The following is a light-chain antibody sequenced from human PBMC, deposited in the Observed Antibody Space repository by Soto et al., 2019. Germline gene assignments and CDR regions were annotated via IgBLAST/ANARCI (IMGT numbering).Light chain of an antibody. V-gene: IGKV3-11*01. CDR1: QSVSSY. CDR3: QQRSNWPPG. Sequence: EIVLTQSPATLSLSPGERATLSCRASQSVSSYLAWYQQKPGQAPRLLIYDASNRATGIPARFSGSKSGTDFTFTISSLEPEDFAVYYCQQRSNWPPGFGQGTRLEIK. J-gene: IGKJ5*01. CDR2: DAS.